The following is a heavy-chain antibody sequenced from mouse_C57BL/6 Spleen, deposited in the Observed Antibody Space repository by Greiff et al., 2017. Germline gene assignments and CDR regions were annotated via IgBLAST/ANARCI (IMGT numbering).Heavy chain of an antibody. CDR2: IDPEDGDT. CDR3: TTYDYGSSYSWFAY. J-gene: IGHJ3*01. D-gene: IGHD1-1*01. Sequence: EVKLMESGAELVRPGASVKLSCTASGFNIKDYYMHWVKQRPEQGLEWIGRIDPEDGDTEYAPKFQGKATMTADTSTNTAYLQLSSLTSEDTAVYYCTTYDYGSSYSWFAYWGQGTLVTVSA. V-gene: IGHV14-1*01. CDR1: GFNIKDYY.